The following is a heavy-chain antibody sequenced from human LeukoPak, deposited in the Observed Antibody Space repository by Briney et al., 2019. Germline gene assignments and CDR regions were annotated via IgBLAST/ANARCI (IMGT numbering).Heavy chain of an antibody. D-gene: IGHD3-22*01. CDR3: ARAVRDYYDSSGYYDY. J-gene: IGHJ4*02. CDR2: IYHSGST. Sequence: SETPSLTCTVSGGSISSYYWSWIRQPPGKGLEWIGYIYHSGSTYYNPSLKSRVTISVDRSKNQFSLKLSSVTAADTAVYYCARAVRDYYDSSGYYDYWGQGTLVTVSS. V-gene: IGHV4-59*12. CDR1: GGSISSYY.